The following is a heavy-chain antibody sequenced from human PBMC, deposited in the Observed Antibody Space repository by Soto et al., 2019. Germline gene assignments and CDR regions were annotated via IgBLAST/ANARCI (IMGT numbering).Heavy chain of an antibody. V-gene: IGHV4-39*01. J-gene: IGHJ4*02. CDR1: GGSISSSDYW. CDR2: IYYTGST. CDR3: ARQIGRGTWFPDH. D-gene: IGHD6-13*01. Sequence: QLQLQESGPGLVKPAETLSLTCTVSGGSISSSDYWWGWIRQPPGKGLEWIGSIYYTGSTYYNPSLKSRVIISVDTSKNQFSLRLSSVTAADTGVYYCARQIGRGTWFPDHWGQGTLVTVSS.